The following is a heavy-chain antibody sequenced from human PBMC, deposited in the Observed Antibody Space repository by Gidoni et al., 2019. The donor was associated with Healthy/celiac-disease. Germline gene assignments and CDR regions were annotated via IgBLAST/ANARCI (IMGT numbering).Heavy chain of an antibody. CDR1: GGSISRYY. Sequence: QVQLQESGPGLVKPSETLSLTCTVSGGSISRYYWSWIRQPPGKGLEWIGYIYYSGSTNYNPSLKSRVTISVDTSKNQFSLKLSSVTAADTAVYYCARGPRGYSGYADPGFDYWGQGTLVTVSS. J-gene: IGHJ4*02. CDR2: IYYSGST. CDR3: ARGPRGYSGYADPGFDY. V-gene: IGHV4-59*01. D-gene: IGHD5-12*01.